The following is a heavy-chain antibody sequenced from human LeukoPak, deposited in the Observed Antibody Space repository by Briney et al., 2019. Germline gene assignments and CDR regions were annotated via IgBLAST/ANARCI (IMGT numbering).Heavy chain of an antibody. J-gene: IGHJ3*02. D-gene: IGHD1-26*01. Sequence: PGGSLRLSCAASRFQFSNYWMSWVRQAPGKGLEWVAIIKQDGSEEYYVDSVKGRFTISRDNSENSLFLQMNSLTAEDTAVYYCARDPYSGSYGAFDIWGQGTMVTVS. CDR2: IKQDGSEE. CDR3: ARDPYSGSYGAFDI. CDR1: RFQFSNYW. V-gene: IGHV3-7*05.